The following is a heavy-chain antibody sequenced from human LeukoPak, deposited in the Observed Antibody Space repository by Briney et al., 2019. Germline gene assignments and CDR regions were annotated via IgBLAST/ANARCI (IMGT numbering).Heavy chain of an antibody. Sequence: GGALRLSCAASGIPLSNYAMGLVRQASREGVGWGSTISGGGGSTYFADSVKGRFTISRDNSKNTLSLQMNSLRVEDTAVYYCARVPRYCSGGSCFGGYFDYWGQGTLVTVSS. CDR1: GIPLSNYA. J-gene: IGHJ4*02. CDR3: ARVPRYCSGGSCFGGYFDY. D-gene: IGHD2-15*01. CDR2: ISGGGGST. V-gene: IGHV3-23*01.